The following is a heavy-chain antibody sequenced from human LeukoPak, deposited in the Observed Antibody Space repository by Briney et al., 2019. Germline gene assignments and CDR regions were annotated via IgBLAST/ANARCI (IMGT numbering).Heavy chain of an antibody. CDR2: IYSGGST. J-gene: IGHJ4*02. Sequence: GGSLRLSCAASGFTVSSNYMSWVRQAPGKGLEWVSVIYSGGSTYYADSVKGRFTISRDNSKNTLYLQMNSLRAEDTAVYYCARASPAAADFFDYWGQGTLVTVSS. V-gene: IGHV3-66*01. CDR1: GFTVSSNY. D-gene: IGHD6-13*01. CDR3: ARASPAAADFFDY.